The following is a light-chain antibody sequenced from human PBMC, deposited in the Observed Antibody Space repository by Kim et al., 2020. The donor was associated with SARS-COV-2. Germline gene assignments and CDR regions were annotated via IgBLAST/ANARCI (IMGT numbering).Light chain of an antibody. Sequence: ASVKLTCTLSSGHSSAANAWHQQQPEKGPRYLMKLNSDGSHNKGDGIPDRFSGSSSGAERYLTISSLQSEDEADYYCQTWGTGIRVFGGGTQLTVL. V-gene: IGLV4-69*01. CDR1: SGHSSAA. CDR2: LNSDGSH. J-gene: IGLJ3*02. CDR3: QTWGTGIRV.